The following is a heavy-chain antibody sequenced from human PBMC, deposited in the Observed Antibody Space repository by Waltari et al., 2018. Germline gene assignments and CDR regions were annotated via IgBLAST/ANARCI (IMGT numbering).Heavy chain of an antibody. D-gene: IGHD4-4*01. V-gene: IGHV3-74*01. CDR1: GFTFSRFL. CDR3: ARDNNYKIDY. CDR2: INGGESTT. J-gene: IGHJ4*02. Sequence: EVQLVESGGGLVQPGGSLRLSCAASGFTFSRFLMYWVRQALGKGLVVGSRINGGESTTGCGESVKGRFTISRDNAKNSLYLQMNRLRAEDTAVYYCARDNNYKIDYWGQGTLVTVSS.